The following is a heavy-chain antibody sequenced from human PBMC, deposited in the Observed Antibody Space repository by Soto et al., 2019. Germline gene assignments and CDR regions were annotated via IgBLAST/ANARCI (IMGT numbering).Heavy chain of an antibody. CDR1: SGSISSYY. CDR3: ARHRYGDYDDAFDI. V-gene: IGHV4-59*08. Sequence: SETLSLTCSVSSGSISSYYWSWIRQPPGKGLEWIGYISYSGSTNYSPSLKSRVSISIDTSKNQFSLKLSSVTAADAAVYYCARHRYGDYDDAFDIWGQGTKVTVS. D-gene: IGHD4-17*01. CDR2: ISYSGST. J-gene: IGHJ3*02.